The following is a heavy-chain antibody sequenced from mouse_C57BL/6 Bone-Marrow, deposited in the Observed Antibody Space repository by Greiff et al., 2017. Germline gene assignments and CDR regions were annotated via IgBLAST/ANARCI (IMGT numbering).Heavy chain of an antibody. CDR1: GYTFTSYW. CDR3: ARWGTTVVATEEYYFDY. J-gene: IGHJ2*01. V-gene: IGHV1-72*01. D-gene: IGHD1-1*01. CDR2: IDPNSGGT. Sequence: QVQLKEPGAELVKPGASVKLSCKASGYTFTSYWMHWVKQRPGRGLEWIGRIDPNSGGTKYNEKFKSKATLTVDKPSSTAYMQLSSLTSEDSAVYYCARWGTTVVATEEYYFDYWGQGTTLTVSS.